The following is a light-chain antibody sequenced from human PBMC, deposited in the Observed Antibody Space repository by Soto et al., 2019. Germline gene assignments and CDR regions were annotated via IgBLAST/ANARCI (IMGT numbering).Light chain of an antibody. CDR2: KTN. CDR3: ATWDDSLNTGV. Sequence: QSVLTQPPSASGTPGQRVTISCSGSRSNIGSNHVSWYQQLPPAAPKVLIYKTNQRPSGVPDRFSASRSGTSASLAISGLRSEDEADYYCATWDDSLNTGVFGGGTKVTVL. J-gene: IGLJ3*02. V-gene: IGLV1-47*01. CDR1: RSNIGSNH.